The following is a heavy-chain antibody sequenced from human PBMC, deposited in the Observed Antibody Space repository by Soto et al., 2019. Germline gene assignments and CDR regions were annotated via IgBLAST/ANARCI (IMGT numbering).Heavy chain of an antibody. D-gene: IGHD3-22*01. V-gene: IGHV4-59*01. CDR2: IYYSGST. J-gene: IGHJ4*02. CDR1: GGSISSYY. CDR3: ARDFGSSGYFDY. Sequence: SETLSLTCTVSGGSISSYYWSWIRQPPGKGLEWIGYIYYSGSTNYNPSLKSRVTISVDTSKNQFSLKLSSATAADTAVYYCARDFGSSGYFDYWGQGTLVTVSS.